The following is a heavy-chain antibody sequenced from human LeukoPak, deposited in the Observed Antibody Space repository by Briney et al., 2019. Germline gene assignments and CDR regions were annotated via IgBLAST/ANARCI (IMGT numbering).Heavy chain of an antibody. CDR3: ARGGYYYGSGYYFDY. CDR1: NYSISSDYY. D-gene: IGHD3-10*01. V-gene: IGHV4-38-2*02. Sequence: PSETLSLTCIVSNYSISSDYYWGWIRQPPGKGLEWIGSIHHSGRTYYNPSLKSRVTISVDTSKNHFSLKLNSVTAADTAVYYCARGGYYYGSGYYFDYWGQGTLVTVSS. J-gene: IGHJ4*02. CDR2: IHHSGRT.